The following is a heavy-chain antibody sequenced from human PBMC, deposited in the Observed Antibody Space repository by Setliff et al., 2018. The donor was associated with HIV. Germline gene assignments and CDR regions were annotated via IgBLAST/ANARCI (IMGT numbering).Heavy chain of an antibody. V-gene: IGHV3-20*04. CDR2: IHWKGDRT. Sequence: GGSLRLSCAASGFPFEDYDMAWVRQVPGKGLEWVSGIHWKGDRTGYADSVKGRFTISRDNVKKSLYLQMNSLTAEDTALYYCARDRGWRLLPNDAFDIWGQGTMVTVSS. CDR3: ARDRGWRLLPNDAFDI. D-gene: IGHD3-22*01. J-gene: IGHJ3*02. CDR1: GFPFEDYD.